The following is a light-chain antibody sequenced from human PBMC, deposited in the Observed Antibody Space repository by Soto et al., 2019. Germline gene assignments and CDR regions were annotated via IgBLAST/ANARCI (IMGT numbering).Light chain of an antibody. CDR2: GAS. V-gene: IGKV3-20*01. CDR1: QSVSSSY. J-gene: IGKJ1*01. CDR3: QQYGSSGT. Sequence: IVLTQSPATLSLSSGERAALSCLASQSVSSSYLAGYQQKPGQAPRLLIYGASTRATGIPARFSGSGSGTEFTLTISSLQSEDFAVYYCQQYGSSGTFGQGTKVDIK.